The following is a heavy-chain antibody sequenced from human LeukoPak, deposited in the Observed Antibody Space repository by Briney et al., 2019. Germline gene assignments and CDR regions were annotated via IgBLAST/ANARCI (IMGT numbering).Heavy chain of an antibody. J-gene: IGHJ5*02. CDR3: ARDLLRFLEPYNWFDP. V-gene: IGHV3-21*01. Sequence: PGGSLRLSCAASGFTFSSYSMNWVRQAPGRRLEWVSSISSSSSYIYYADSVKGRFTISRDNAKNSLYLQMNSLRAEDTAVYYCARDLLRFLEPYNWFDPWGQGTLVTVSS. CDR1: GFTFSSYS. D-gene: IGHD3-3*01. CDR2: ISSSSSYI.